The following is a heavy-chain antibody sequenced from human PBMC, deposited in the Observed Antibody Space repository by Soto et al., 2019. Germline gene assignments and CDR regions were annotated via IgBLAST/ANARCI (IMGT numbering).Heavy chain of an antibody. CDR1: GGTFSSYA. J-gene: IGHJ4*02. Sequence: GASVKVSCKASGGTFSSYAISWVRQAPGQGLEWMGGIIPIFGTANCAQKFQGRVTITADESTSTAYMELSSLRSEDTAVYYCAIDSPYYYDSSGYYSYFDYWGQGTLVTVS. V-gene: IGHV1-69*13. CDR3: AIDSPYYYDSSGYYSYFDY. CDR2: IIPIFGTA. D-gene: IGHD3-22*01.